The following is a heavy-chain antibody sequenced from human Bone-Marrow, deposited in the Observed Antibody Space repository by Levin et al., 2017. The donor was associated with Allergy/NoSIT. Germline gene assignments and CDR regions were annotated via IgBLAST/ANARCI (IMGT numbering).Heavy chain of an antibody. J-gene: IGHJ4*01. CDR1: GGSISNNEYY. V-gene: IGHV4-39*01. D-gene: IGHD6-19*01. Sequence: PSETLSLTCTVSGGSISNNEYYWGWIRQSPEKGLEWIGSIFYSGSTYYNPSLESRVTIYVDTSKNQFSLNLNSVTAADTAVYYCARHGGSGWPGRGHFDNWGQGILVTVSS. CDR2: IFYSGST. CDR3: ARHGGSGWPGRGHFDN.